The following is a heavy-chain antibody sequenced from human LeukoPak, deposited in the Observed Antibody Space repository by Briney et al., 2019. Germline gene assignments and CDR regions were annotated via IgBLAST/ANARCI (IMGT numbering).Heavy chain of an antibody. CDR2: ISGSGGST. CDR1: GFTFSSYG. J-gene: IGHJ6*03. D-gene: IGHD2-15*01. Sequence: GGSLRLSCAASGFTFSSYGMSWVRQAPGKGLEWVSAISGSGGSTYYADSVKGRFTISRDNSKNTLYLQMNSLRAEDTAVYYCAKVLLRALDYMDVWGKGTTVTVSS. CDR3: AKVLLRALDYMDV. V-gene: IGHV3-23*01.